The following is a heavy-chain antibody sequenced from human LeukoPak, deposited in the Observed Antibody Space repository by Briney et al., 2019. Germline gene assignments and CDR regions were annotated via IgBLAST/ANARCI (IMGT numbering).Heavy chain of an antibody. Sequence: GGSLRLSCEVSGFTFTDYWMNRVRQAPGKGPEWVASIRQDGSEKTYVDSVKGRFTISRDNTKNSLSLQLNGLRAEDTAVYYCARDGTAAGLYFDLWGRGTLVTVSS. CDR1: GFTFTDYW. V-gene: IGHV3-7*01. CDR3: ARDGTAAGLYFDL. J-gene: IGHJ4*01. CDR2: IRQDGSEK. D-gene: IGHD6-13*01.